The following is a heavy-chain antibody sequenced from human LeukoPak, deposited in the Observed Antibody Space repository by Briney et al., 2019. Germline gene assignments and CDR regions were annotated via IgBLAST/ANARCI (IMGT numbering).Heavy chain of an antibody. CDR1: GFTFSTYW. J-gene: IGHJ1*01. CDR2: IKSDGST. Sequence: GSLRLSCAASGFTFSTYWMHWVRQAPGKGLVWVSRIKSDGSTNYADSVKGRFTISRDNANNTLSLQMNSLRPEDTGVYYCARAPSEIGGYYPEYFRHWGQGTLVTVSS. D-gene: IGHD3-22*01. CDR3: ARAPSEIGGYYPEYFRH. V-gene: IGHV3-74*01.